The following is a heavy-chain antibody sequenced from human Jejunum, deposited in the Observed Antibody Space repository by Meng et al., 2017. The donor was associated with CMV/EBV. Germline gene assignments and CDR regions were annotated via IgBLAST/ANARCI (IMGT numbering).Heavy chain of an antibody. CDR2: MNPNSGNT. Sequence: CQASGYTFTSYDINWVRQATGQGLEWMGWMNPNSGNTGYAQKFQGRVTMTRNTSISTAYMELSSLRSEDTAVYYCANSRSRGIPDYWGQGTLVTVSS. CDR1: GYTFTSYD. V-gene: IGHV1-8*01. D-gene: IGHD3-16*01. CDR3: ANSRSRGIPDY. J-gene: IGHJ4*02.